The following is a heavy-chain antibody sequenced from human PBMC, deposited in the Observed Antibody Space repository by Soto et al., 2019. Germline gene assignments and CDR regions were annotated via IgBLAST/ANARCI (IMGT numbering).Heavy chain of an antibody. J-gene: IGHJ3*01. CDR1: GFTFSSFA. Sequence: GQLLESGGGMVQPGGSLRLYCAASGFTFSSFAMNWVRLPPGRGLEWVAAVTSSASSTHYADSVKGRFTISRDNSKNTLYLQMNSLRADDTAVYYCAKGGAVLLDPFDVWGQGTMVTVSS. CDR3: AKGGAVLLDPFDV. V-gene: IGHV3-23*01. CDR2: VTSSASST. D-gene: IGHD1-26*01.